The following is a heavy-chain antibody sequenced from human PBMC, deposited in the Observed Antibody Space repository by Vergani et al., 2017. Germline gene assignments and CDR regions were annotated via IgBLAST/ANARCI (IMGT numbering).Heavy chain of an antibody. CDR1: GYTFTGYY. D-gene: IGHD6-19*01. Sequence: QVQLVQSGAEVKKPGASVKVSCKASGYTFTGYYMHWVRQAPGQGLEWMGWINPNRGGTNYAQKFQGRVTMTRDTYISTAYMELSRLRSDDTAVYYCAREVEWRVGDNWFDPWGQGTLVTVSS. CDR2: INPNRGGT. CDR3: AREVEWRVGDNWFDP. J-gene: IGHJ5*02. V-gene: IGHV1-2*02.